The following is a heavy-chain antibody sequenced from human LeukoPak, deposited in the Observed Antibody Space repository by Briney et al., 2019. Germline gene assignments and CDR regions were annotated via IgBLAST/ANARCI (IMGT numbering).Heavy chain of an antibody. V-gene: IGHV3-48*04. CDR1: GFTFSSYS. CDR3: ARGSSGSCVY. CDR2: ISSSGSTI. Sequence: GGSLRLSFTASGFTFSSYSMNWVRQAPGKGLEWVSYISSSGSTIYYADSVKGRFTISRDNAKNSLYLQMNSLRAEDTAVYYCARGSSGSCVYWGQGTLVTVSS. D-gene: IGHD2-15*01. J-gene: IGHJ4*02.